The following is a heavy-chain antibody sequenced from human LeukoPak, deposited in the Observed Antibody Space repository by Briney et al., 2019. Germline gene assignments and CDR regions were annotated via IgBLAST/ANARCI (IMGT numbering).Heavy chain of an antibody. D-gene: IGHD6-13*01. Sequence: PGGTLRLSCAASGFTFSSYGMSWVRQAPGKGLEWVSAISGSGGSTYYADSVKGRFTISRDNSKNTLYLQMNSLRAEDTAVYYCAKNSSSWYYYYYYYYMDVWGKGTTVTISS. J-gene: IGHJ6*03. V-gene: IGHV3-23*01. CDR2: ISGSGGST. CDR1: GFTFSSYG. CDR3: AKNSSSWYYYYYYYYMDV.